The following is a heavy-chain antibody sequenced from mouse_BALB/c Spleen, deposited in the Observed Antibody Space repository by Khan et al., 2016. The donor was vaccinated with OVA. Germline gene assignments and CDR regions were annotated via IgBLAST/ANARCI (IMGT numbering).Heavy chain of an antibody. J-gene: IGHJ2*02. CDR2: ISYSGNT. D-gene: IGHD1-1*01. V-gene: IGHV3-2*02. CDR3: ARVYGGDFDY. CDR1: SYSITSDYA. Sequence: EVQLVESGPGLVKPSQSLSLTCTVTSYSITSDYAWNWIRQFPGNKLEWMGFISYSGNTKYNPPLKSRFSITRDTSKKQFFLQLNSVTTEDTATYYCARVYGGDFDYWGPGTSLTVSS.